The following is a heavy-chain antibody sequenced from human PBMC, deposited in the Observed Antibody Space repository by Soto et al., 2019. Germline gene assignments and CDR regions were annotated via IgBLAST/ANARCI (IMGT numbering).Heavy chain of an antibody. CDR2: IDIGGNT. Sequence: EVQVVESGGGFVQPGGSLRLSCAASGFSVTNNYMNWVRQAPGKGLEWVSIIDIGGNTYYADSVKDRFTISRDNSRNTLYLHMDSLRAEDTAVYYCARGRGSTGYLGREHYFDYWGQGTLVTVSP. J-gene: IGHJ4*02. V-gene: IGHV3-66*01. CDR1: GFSVTNNY. D-gene: IGHD2-2*01. CDR3: ARGRGSTGYLGREHYFDY.